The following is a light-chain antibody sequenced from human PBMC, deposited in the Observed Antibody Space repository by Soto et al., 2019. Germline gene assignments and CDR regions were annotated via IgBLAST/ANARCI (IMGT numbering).Light chain of an antibody. Sequence: DIQMTQSPSALSASVGDRVTITCRASKILSSFLNWYQQEPGKAPKLLIYGASSLQRGVPSRFSGGGSGTDFTLTIGSLQPEDFATYYCQQSYSTTYTFGQGTELEIK. CDR1: KILSSF. CDR2: GAS. CDR3: QQSYSTTYT. V-gene: IGKV1-39*01. J-gene: IGKJ2*01.